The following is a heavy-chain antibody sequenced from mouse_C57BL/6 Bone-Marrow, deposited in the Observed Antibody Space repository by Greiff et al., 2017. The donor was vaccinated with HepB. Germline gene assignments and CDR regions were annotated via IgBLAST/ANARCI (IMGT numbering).Heavy chain of an antibody. CDR1: GYTFTSYG. Sequence: VQLVESGAELARPGASVKLSCKASGYTFTSYGISWVKQSTGQGLEWIGEIYPRSGNTYYNEKFKGKATLTADKSSSTAYMELRSLTSEDSAVYFCAILYYYGSSYPYWYFDVWGTGTTVTVSS. CDR3: AILYYYGSSYPYWYFDV. V-gene: IGHV1-81*01. J-gene: IGHJ1*03. CDR2: IYPRSGNT. D-gene: IGHD1-1*01.